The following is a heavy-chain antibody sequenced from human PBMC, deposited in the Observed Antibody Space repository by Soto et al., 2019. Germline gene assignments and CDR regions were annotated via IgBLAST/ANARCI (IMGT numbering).Heavy chain of an antibody. CDR2: INSDGSSP. V-gene: IGHV3-74*01. D-gene: IGHD6-13*01. CDR1: GFTFSSYW. J-gene: IGHJ5*02. CDR3: ARGRIAAAGTCDWFGP. Sequence: EVQLVESGGGLVQPGGSLRLSCAASGFTFSSYWMHWVRQAPGKGLVWVSRINSDGSSPSYADPVKGRLTISRDNPKDTHDVQMTSLRAEATAVCYCARGRIAAAGTCDWFGPWGQGNLGPVS.